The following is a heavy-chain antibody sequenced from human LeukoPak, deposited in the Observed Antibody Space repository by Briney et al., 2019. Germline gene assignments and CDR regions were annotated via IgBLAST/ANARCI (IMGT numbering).Heavy chain of an antibody. J-gene: IGHJ4*02. Sequence: GGSLRLSCAASGLTFSSYAMHWVRQAPGKGLEWVSGISWNSGSIGYADSVKGRFTISRDNAKNSLYLQMNSLRAEDTALYYCAKGDYGDYGGNFDYWGQGTLVTVSS. D-gene: IGHD4-17*01. V-gene: IGHV3-9*01. CDR3: AKGDYGDYGGNFDY. CDR2: ISWNSGSI. CDR1: GLTFSSYA.